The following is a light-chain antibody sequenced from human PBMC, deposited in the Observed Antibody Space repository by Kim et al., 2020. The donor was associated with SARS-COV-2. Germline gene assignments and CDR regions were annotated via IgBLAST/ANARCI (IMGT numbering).Light chain of an antibody. CDR1: QGVSSGY. CDR2: GAS. Sequence: LSPGKSATLSCRASQGVSSGYLAWYQQKPGQAPRLLIYGASSRATGIPDRFSGSGSGTDFTLTISRLEPEDFAVYYCQQYGSSPYTFGQGTKLEI. J-gene: IGKJ2*01. V-gene: IGKV3-20*01. CDR3: QQYGSSPYT.